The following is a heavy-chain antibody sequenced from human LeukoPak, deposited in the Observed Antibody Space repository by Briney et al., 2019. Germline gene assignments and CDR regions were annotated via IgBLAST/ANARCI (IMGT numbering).Heavy chain of an antibody. J-gene: IGHJ4*02. CDR2: ISSSSSYI. Sequence: GGSLRLSCAASGFTFSSYTMNWVRQAPGKGLEWVSSISSSSSYIYYADSVKGRFTISRDNAKNSLYLQMDSLRAEDTAVYYCARARLRWERYFDYWGQGTLVTVSS. D-gene: IGHD4-23*01. CDR1: GFTFSSYT. CDR3: ARARLRWERYFDY. V-gene: IGHV3-21*01.